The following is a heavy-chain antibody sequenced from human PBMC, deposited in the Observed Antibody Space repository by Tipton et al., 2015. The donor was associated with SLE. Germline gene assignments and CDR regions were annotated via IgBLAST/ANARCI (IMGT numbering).Heavy chain of an antibody. V-gene: IGHV3-7*03. CDR2: IKQDGSEK. CDR3: ATGIGSRSWHY. Sequence: SLRLSCAASGFTFSTYWMSWVRQAPGKGLEWVANIKQDGSEKYYVDSVKGRFTISRDNAKNSLYLQMNSLRAEDTAVYYCATGIGSRSWHYWGQGTLVTVSS. J-gene: IGHJ4*02. CDR1: GFTFSTYW. D-gene: IGHD6-13*01.